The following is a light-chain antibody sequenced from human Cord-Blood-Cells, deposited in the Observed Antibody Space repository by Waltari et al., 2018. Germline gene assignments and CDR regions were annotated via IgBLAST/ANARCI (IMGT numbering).Light chain of an antibody. V-gene: IGKV1-8*01. J-gene: IGKJ3*01. CDR2: AAS. Sequence: AIRMTQSPSSLSASTGDRVTITCRASQGISSYLAWYQQKPGKAPKLLIYAASTLQSAVPSRFSGSGAGTDFTLTISCLQSEDFATYDCQQYYSYPFPFGPGTKVDIK. CDR1: QGISSY. CDR3: QQYYSYPFP.